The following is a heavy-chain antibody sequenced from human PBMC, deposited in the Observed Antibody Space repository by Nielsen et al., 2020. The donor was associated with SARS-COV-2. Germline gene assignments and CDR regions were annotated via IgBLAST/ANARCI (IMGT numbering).Heavy chain of an antibody. D-gene: IGHD2-8*01. J-gene: IGHJ4*02. Sequence: SETLSLTCTVSGGSITSDSYYWSWVRQPPGKGLEWIGYIYYSGSTQYNPSLKSRVTISVDTSKNEFSLKLRSVTAADTALYYCARVSMGKVALDFWGQGTPVTVSS. CDR2: IYYSGST. CDR1: GGSITSDSYY. CDR3: ARVSMGKVALDF. V-gene: IGHV4-61*01.